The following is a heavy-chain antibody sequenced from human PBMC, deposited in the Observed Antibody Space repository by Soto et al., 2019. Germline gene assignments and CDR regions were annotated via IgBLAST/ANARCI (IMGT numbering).Heavy chain of an antibody. CDR3: ARGGNPNYY. D-gene: IGHD4-4*01. V-gene: IGHV3-23*01. J-gene: IGHJ4*02. CDR1: GFNFSSYA. Sequence: PGGSLRLSCAASGFNFSSYAMSWVRQAPGKGLEWVSAISGSGGSTYYANSVKGRFTISRDNSKNTLYLQMNSLRAEDTAVYYCARGGNPNYYWGQGTLVTVSS. CDR2: ISGSGGST.